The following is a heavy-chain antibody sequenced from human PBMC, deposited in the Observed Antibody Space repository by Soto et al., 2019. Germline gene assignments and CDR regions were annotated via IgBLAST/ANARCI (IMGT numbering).Heavy chain of an antibody. Sequence: QVQLAQSGAEVKKPGSSMKVSCKASGGTFGSYAINWVRQAPGQGLEWMGGIIPIFDTTNYARKFQGRVTITADESTSTAYMYLSSLRSEDTALYYCARSARGSTRLYYYYGMDVWGQGTTVTVSS. J-gene: IGHJ6*02. CDR3: ARSARGSTRLYYYYGMDV. V-gene: IGHV1-69*01. CDR2: IIPIFDTT. CDR1: GGTFGSYA. D-gene: IGHD2-15*01.